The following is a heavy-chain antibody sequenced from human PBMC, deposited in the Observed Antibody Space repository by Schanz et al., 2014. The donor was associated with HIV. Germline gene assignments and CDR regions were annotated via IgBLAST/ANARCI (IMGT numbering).Heavy chain of an antibody. D-gene: IGHD6-6*01. CDR1: SGSIRTHH. CDR2: VSGNANT. Sequence: QVLLQESGPRLMKPSETVSLSCTVSSGSIRTHHWNWIRQSAGKGLEWIGRVSGNANTDYNPSLKGRVRWSIDTSRGLFSLTLNSVTAADTAVYFCAKSGQLVTKEYWFDSWGQGTLVIVSS. CDR3: AKSGQLVTKEYWFDS. J-gene: IGHJ5*01. V-gene: IGHV4-4*07.